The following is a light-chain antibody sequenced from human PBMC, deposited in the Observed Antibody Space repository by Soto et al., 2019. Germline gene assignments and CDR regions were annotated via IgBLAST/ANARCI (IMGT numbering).Light chain of an antibody. V-gene: IGKV1-12*02. CDR2: AAS. Sequence: DVPMTQSPSSLSASVGDRVTITCRASQGFSSWLAWYQQKPGKAPKLLIYAASSLQSWVPTRYSGSGSGTDFTLTISSLQPEDFATYSCQQANSFPWTFGQGTKVEIK. J-gene: IGKJ1*01. CDR3: QQANSFPWT. CDR1: QGFSSW.